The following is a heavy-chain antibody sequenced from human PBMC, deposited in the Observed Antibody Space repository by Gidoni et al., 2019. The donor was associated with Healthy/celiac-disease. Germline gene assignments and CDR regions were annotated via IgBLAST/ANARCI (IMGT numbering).Heavy chain of an antibody. CDR3: ARGIRVIDFDY. J-gene: IGHJ4*02. Sequence: EVQLVESGGGLVQPGGSLRLSCAASGFTFSSYSMNWVRQAPGKGLEWVSSDSVKGRFTISRDNAKNSLYLQMNSLRDEDTAVYYCARGIRVIDFDYWGQGTLVTVSS. CDR1: GFTFSSYS. V-gene: IGHV3-48*02. D-gene: IGHD3-16*02.